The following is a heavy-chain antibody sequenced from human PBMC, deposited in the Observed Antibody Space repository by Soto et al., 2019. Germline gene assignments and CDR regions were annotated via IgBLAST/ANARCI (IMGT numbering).Heavy chain of an antibody. CDR2: INPSGGST. D-gene: IGHD3-22*01. Sequence: ASVKVSCKASGYTFSSYSVHWVRQAPGQGLEWMGVINPSGGSTSYAQKFQGRVTMTRDTSTSTVHMELSSLRSEDTAVYYCARDRLPSYDSSGYYDAFDIWGQGTMVTVSS. CDR3: ARDRLPSYDSSGYYDAFDI. CDR1: GYTFSSYS. J-gene: IGHJ3*02. V-gene: IGHV1-46*01.